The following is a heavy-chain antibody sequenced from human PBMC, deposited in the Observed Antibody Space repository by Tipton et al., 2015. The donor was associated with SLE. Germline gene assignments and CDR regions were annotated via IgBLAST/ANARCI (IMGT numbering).Heavy chain of an antibody. J-gene: IGHJ4*02. CDR2: IHHSGSI. Sequence: TLSLTCTISGGSISTYHWSWLRQSPGKGLEWIGYIHHSGSINYNPSLRSQVTMSMDTSQNQFSLKLSSVAAADAAVYYCARHFYNIGWNHFDKWGPGTLVTVSS. D-gene: IGHD6-19*01. V-gene: IGHV4-59*08. CDR3: ARHFYNIGWNHFDK. CDR1: GGSISTYH.